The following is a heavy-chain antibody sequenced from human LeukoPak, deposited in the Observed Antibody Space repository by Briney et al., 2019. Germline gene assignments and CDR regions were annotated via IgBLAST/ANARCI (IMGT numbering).Heavy chain of an antibody. Sequence: ASVKVSCKASGGTFSSYAISWVRQAPGQGLEWMGGIIPIFGTANYAQKFQGRVTITADESTSTAYMEPSSLRSEDTAVYYCARAIGGYSYSSNWFDPWGQGTLVTVSS. CDR1: GGTFSSYA. CDR3: ARAIGGYSYSSNWFDP. D-gene: IGHD5-18*01. CDR2: IIPIFGTA. V-gene: IGHV1-69*01. J-gene: IGHJ5*02.